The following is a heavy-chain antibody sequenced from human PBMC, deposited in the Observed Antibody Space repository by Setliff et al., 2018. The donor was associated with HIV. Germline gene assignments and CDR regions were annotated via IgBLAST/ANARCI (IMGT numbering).Heavy chain of an antibody. V-gene: IGHV4-39*01. D-gene: IGHD3-3*01. J-gene: IGHJ5*02. CDR3: ARPLLRFLEWPPSWFDP. CDR2: IYYSGST. CDR1: GGSINSGTYY. Sequence: SETLSLTCTVSGGSINSGTYYWGWIRQPPGKGLEWIGSIYYSGSTYYNPSLKSRVTISIDTSKNPFSLKMSSVTAADTAMYYCARPLLRFLEWPPSWFDPWGQGTLVTVSS.